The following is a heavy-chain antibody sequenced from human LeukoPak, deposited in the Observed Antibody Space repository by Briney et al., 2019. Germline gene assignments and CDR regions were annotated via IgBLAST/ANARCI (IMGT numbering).Heavy chain of an antibody. D-gene: IGHD1-7*01. Sequence: ASQTLSLTCTVSGGSISSGGYYWSWVRQHPGKGLEWIGYIYDSGNTYYIPSLLSRVTMSVDTSKNQFSLKLSSVTAADAAVYYCARLNNWNWYFFDYWGQGTLVTVSS. CDR1: GGSISSGGYY. J-gene: IGHJ4*02. CDR3: ARLNNWNWYFFDY. CDR2: IYDSGNT. V-gene: IGHV4-31*03.